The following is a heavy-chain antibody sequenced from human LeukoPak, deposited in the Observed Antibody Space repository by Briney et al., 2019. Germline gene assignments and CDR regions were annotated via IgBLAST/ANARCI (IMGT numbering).Heavy chain of an antibody. J-gene: IGHJ6*02. CDR3: ARGAAVVVGSYYYAMDV. D-gene: IGHD2-15*01. CDR1: GFTFRNYN. CDR2: ISSSSSNI. Sequence: GGSLRLSCATSGFTFRNYNMNWVGQAPGKGLEGVAYISSSSSNIYYADSVKSRFTISRDNANNSLYLQKNSLSAEDTAVYYCARGAAVVVGSYYYAMDVWGQGTTVTVSS. V-gene: IGHV3-48*04.